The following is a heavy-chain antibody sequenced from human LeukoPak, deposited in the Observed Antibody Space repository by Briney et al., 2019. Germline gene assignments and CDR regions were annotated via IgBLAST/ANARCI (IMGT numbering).Heavy chain of an antibody. CDR2: INPNSGGT. CDR3: ARVAHGQWHDF. D-gene: IGHD6-19*01. CDR1: GYTFTGYY. J-gene: IGHJ4*02. Sequence: ASVKVSCKASGYTFTGYYMHWVRQAPGQGLEWMGWINPNSGGTHYAQKFQGRVTMTTDTSTSTAYMELRSLRSDDTAVYYCARVAHGQWHDFWGQGTLVTVSS. V-gene: IGHV1-2*02.